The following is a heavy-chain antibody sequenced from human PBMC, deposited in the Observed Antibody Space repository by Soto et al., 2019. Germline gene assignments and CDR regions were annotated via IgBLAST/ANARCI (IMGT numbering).Heavy chain of an antibody. CDR3: ARDRGYSSGWPTENWFDP. V-gene: IGHV4-59*01. J-gene: IGHJ5*02. Sequence: LSLTCTISFGSIRSYYWSWIRQPPGKGLEWIGYIYYSGSTNYNPSLKSRVTISVDTSKNQFSLKLSSVTAADTAVYYCARDRGYSSGWPTENWFDPWGQGTLVTVSS. CDR2: IYYSGST. CDR1: FGSIRSYY. D-gene: IGHD6-19*01.